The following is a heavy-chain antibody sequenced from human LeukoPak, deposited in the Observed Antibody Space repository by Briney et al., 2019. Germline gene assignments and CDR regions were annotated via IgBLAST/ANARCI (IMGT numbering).Heavy chain of an antibody. D-gene: IGHD1-26*01. V-gene: IGHV3-23*01. J-gene: IGHJ4*02. CDR2: ISGSGSNT. CDR3: ARNYYEPTYDYYFDC. CDR1: GFSFGSNA. Sequence: GGSLRLSCAASGFSFGSNAMSWVRQAPGKGLEWVSGISGSGSNTQYAESVRGRFTISRDNSKNTLYLQMNSLRAEDTALYYCARNYYEPTYDYYFDCWGQGTLVTVSS.